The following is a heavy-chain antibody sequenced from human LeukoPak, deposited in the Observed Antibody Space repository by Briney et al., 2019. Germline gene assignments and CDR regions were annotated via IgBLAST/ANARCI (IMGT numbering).Heavy chain of an antibody. CDR3: ARGFRWLDAFDI. CDR1: GYTLTGYY. D-gene: IGHD6-19*01. CDR2: INPNSGGT. J-gene: IGHJ3*02. V-gene: IGHV1-2*02. Sequence: ASVKVSCKASGYTLTGYYMHWVRQAPGQGLEWMGWINPNSGGTNYAQKFQGRVTMTRDTSISTAYMELSRLRSDGTAVYYCARGFRWLDAFDIWGQGTMVTVSS.